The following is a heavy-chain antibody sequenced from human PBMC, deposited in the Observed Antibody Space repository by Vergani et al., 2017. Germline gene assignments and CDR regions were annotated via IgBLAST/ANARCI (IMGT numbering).Heavy chain of an antibody. V-gene: IGHV3-9*01. CDR2: ISWNSGAV. D-gene: IGHD3-3*01. J-gene: IGHJ3*01. CDR1: GITFWKFG. CDR3: TKGSVYYHDSAGHGYDPYTGFDL. Sequence: VQLVESGGGLAQPGGSLRLSCEASGITFWKFGMHWVRQGPGKGLEWVSGISWNSGAVEYADSVRGRFTISRDNAKNSLFLEMNSLRFEDTAVYFCTKGSVYYHDSAGHGYDPYTGFDLWGQGTLVTVSS.